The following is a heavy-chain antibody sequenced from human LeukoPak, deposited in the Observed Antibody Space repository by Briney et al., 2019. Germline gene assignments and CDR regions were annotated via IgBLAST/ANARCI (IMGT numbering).Heavy chain of an antibody. V-gene: IGHV3-7*01. CDR2: IRQTGSEK. CDR3: ARDYLTNDFWSGFWYL. CDR1: GFTFSSYW. D-gene: IGHD3-3*01. J-gene: IGHJ5*02. Sequence: GGSLRLSCEASGFTFSSYWMSWVRQATGKGLEWVANIRQTGSEKYYVESVKGRFTISRDDAKNSLYLQMNSLRAEDTAVYYCARDYLTNDFWSGFWYLWGQGTLVTVSS.